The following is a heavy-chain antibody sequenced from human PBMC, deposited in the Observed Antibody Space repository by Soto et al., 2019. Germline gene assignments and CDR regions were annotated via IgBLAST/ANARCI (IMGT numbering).Heavy chain of an antibody. CDR1: CGTIVDFG. J-gene: IGHJ6*02. CDR2: IYYSGTT. CDR3: ARLQGKTSLNYHYYGMDV. V-gene: IGHV4-59*08. D-gene: IGHD1-7*01. Sequence: ALVTMCVPRSVVCGTIVDFGGGWIPKKPGKGLEWIGYIYYSGTTNYKPSLKSRVTMSVDTSKNEFSLRLHSVTAADTAVYYCARLQGKTSLNYHYYGMDVWGQGTTVT.